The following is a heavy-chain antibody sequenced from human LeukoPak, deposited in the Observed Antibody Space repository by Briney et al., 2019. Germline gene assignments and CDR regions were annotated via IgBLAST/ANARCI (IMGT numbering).Heavy chain of an antibody. Sequence: SETLSPTCAVYGGSFSGYYWSWIRQPPGKGLEWIGEINHSGSTNYNPSLKSRVTISVDTSKNQFSLKLSSVTAADTAVYYCARGVIAAPHYYYGMDVWGQGTTVTVSS. J-gene: IGHJ6*02. V-gene: IGHV4-34*01. CDR1: GGSFSGYY. CDR2: INHSGST. D-gene: IGHD6-6*01. CDR3: ARGVIAAPHYYYGMDV.